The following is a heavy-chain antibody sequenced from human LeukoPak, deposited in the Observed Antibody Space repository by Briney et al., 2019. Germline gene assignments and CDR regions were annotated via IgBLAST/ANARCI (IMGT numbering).Heavy chain of an antibody. CDR1: GFTFSSYA. V-gene: IGHV3-33*08. CDR2: IWYDGSNK. J-gene: IGHJ4*02. Sequence: GGSLRLSCAASGFTFSSYAMSWVRQAPGKGLEWVAAIWYDGSNKYYADSVKGRFTISRDNSKNTLYLQMNSLRAEDTAVYYCARDQQQWLLSGVDYWGQGTLVTVSS. D-gene: IGHD6-19*01. CDR3: ARDQQQWLLSGVDY.